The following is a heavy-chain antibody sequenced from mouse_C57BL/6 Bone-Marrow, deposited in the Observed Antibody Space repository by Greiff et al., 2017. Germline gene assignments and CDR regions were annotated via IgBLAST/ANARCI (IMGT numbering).Heavy chain of an antibody. Sequence: QVQLKQSGAELARPGASVKLSCKASGYTFTSYGISWVKQRTGQGLEWIGEIYPRSGNTYYNEKFKGKATLTADKSSSTAYMELRSLTSEDSAVYFCAREDYYGSSLTMDYWGQGTSVTVSS. CDR1: GYTFTSYG. CDR2: IYPRSGNT. V-gene: IGHV1-81*01. J-gene: IGHJ4*01. CDR3: AREDYYGSSLTMDY. D-gene: IGHD1-1*01.